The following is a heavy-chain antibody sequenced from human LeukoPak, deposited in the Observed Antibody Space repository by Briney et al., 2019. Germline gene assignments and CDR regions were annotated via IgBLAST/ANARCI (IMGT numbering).Heavy chain of an antibody. J-gene: IGHJ3*02. Sequence: GGSLRLSCAASGFSFSSYLMHWVRQAPGKGLEWVALIGFDVSRKYYGDFVEGRFTISRDNSKNTLYLQMNSLSDEDTAVYFCARERLENCHDDSCPDAFDIWGQGTMVTVSS. D-gene: IGHD2-15*01. CDR2: IGFDVSRK. CDR3: ARERLENCHDDSCPDAFDI. CDR1: GFSFSSYL. V-gene: IGHV3-33*01.